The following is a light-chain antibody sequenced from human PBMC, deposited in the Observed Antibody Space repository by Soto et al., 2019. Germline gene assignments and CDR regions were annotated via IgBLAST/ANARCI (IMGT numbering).Light chain of an antibody. Sequence: AIRMTQFPSSLSASTGDRVTITCRASQGISSYLAWYQQKPGKAPKLLIYAASTLQSGVPSRFSGSGSGTDFTLTISCLQSEDFATYYCQQYYSYPPTFGQGTKVDIK. CDR2: AAS. V-gene: IGKV1-8*01. J-gene: IGKJ2*01. CDR1: QGISSY. CDR3: QQYYSYPPT.